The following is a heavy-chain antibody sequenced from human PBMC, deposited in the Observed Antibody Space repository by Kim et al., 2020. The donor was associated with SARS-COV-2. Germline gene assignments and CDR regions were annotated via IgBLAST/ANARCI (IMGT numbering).Heavy chain of an antibody. J-gene: IGHJ6*03. CDR3: ARTNYDSFYYMDV. V-gene: IGHV7-4-1*02. Sequence: YAQGLTGRFVFSLDTSGSRAYLQISSLKAEDTAVYYCARTNYDSFYYMDVWGKGTTVTVSS.